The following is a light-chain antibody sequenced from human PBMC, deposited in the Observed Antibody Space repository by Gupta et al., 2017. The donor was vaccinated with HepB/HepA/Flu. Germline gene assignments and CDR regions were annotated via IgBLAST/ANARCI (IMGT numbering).Light chain of an antibody. CDR2: GAS. CDR3: QQYGNPPRT. J-gene: IGKJ1*01. CDR1: QSINSNY. Sequence: EIVLTQSPGTLSLSPGERATLSCRASQSINSNYLAWYQQKPGQAPRLLIYGASTRATVIPDRFSGSGSGTDLTLTINRLEPEDFAVFYCQQYGNPPRTFGQGTKVEIK. V-gene: IGKV3-20*01.